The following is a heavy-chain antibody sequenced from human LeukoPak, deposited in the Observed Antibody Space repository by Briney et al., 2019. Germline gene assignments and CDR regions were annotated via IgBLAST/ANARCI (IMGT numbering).Heavy chain of an antibody. Sequence: GSLRLSCAASGFTFSSYTMNWVRQAPGKGLEWVSSIGTSSSYIYYADSVKGRFTISRDNAKNSLYLQMNSLRAEDTAVYFCARDHYGDYGFDYWGQGTLVTVSS. CDR1: GFTFSSYT. J-gene: IGHJ4*02. D-gene: IGHD4-17*01. V-gene: IGHV3-21*01. CDR3: ARDHYGDYGFDY. CDR2: IGTSSSYI.